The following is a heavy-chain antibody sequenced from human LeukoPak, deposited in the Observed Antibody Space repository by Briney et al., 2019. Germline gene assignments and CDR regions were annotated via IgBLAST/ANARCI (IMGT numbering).Heavy chain of an antibody. Sequence: PSETLSLTCTVSGGSISSYYWSWIRQPPGKGLEWIGYIYYSGSTNYNPSLKSRVTISVDTSKNQFSLKLSSVTAADTAVYYCARLPPRYYYGMDVWGQGTTVTVPS. CDR2: IYYSGST. J-gene: IGHJ6*02. CDR1: GGSISSYY. CDR3: ARLPPRYYYGMDV. V-gene: IGHV4-59*01.